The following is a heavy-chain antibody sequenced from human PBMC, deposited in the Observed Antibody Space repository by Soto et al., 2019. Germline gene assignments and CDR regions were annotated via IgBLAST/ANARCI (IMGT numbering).Heavy chain of an antibody. D-gene: IGHD2-21*02. CDR2: ISYDGRNE. CDR1: GFSFSNYA. Sequence: GGSLRLSCAASGFSFSNYAMHWVRQAPGEGLESVAVISYDGRNEYYAASVKGRFTIPRDNSKNTLYLQMNSLRPEDTALYYCARSKGVVVTAHPYFALDVWGQGTTVTVSS. V-gene: IGHV3-30*04. J-gene: IGHJ6*02. CDR3: ARSKGVVVTAHPYFALDV.